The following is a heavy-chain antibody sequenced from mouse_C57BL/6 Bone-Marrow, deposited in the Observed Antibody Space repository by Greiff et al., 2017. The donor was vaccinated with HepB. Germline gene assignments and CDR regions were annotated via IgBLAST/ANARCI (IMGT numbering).Heavy chain of an antibody. CDR3: ARRYDGYYDYAMDY. CDR1: GFTFSSYA. Sequence: EVKLVESGGGLVKPGGSLKLSCAASGFTFSSYAMSWVRQTPEKRLEWVATISDGGSYTYYPDNVKGRFTISRDNAKNNLYLQMSHLKSEDTAMYYCARRYDGYYDYAMDYWGQGTSVTVSS. D-gene: IGHD2-3*01. V-gene: IGHV5-4*03. CDR2: ISDGGSYT. J-gene: IGHJ4*01.